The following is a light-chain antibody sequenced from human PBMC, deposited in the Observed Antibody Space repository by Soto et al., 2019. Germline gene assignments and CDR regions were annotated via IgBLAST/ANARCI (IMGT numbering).Light chain of an antibody. CDR1: QSVRSS. V-gene: IGKV3-15*01. CDR2: RAS. J-gene: IGKJ1*01. CDR3: QQYDHWWT. Sequence: EMVMSQSPASLSVSPGERATLSCRASQSVRSSLAWYQQKPGQPPRLLIYRASTRATGVPARFSGSGSGTEFTLTISSLQSEDFAVYYCQQYDHWWTFGQGTKVAIK.